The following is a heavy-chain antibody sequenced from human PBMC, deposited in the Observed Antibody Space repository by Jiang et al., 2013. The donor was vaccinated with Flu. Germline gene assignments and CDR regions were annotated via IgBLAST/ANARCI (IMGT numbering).Heavy chain of an antibody. J-gene: IGHJ6*04. CDR3: ARVRDDSSGYYDHGYYYYAMGV. V-gene: IGHV1-69*01. CDR2: IIPIYGAT. Sequence: SGAEVKKPGSSVKVSCKASGGTLSSSAISWVRQAPGQGLEWMGGIIPIYGATQIALKFQGRVTLTADEVTNTASMELSSLRSEDTAVYYCARVRDDSSGYYDHGYYYYAMGVWAEGTTVTVSS. D-gene: IGHD3-22*01. CDR1: GGTLSSSA.